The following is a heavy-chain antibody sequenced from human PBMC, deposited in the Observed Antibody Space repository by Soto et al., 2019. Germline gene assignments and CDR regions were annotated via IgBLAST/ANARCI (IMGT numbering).Heavy chain of an antibody. J-gene: IGHJ4*02. CDR2: INHSGST. V-gene: IGHV4-34*01. CDR3: ARGPVGVFDY. Sequence: QVQLQQWGAGLLKPSETLSLTCAVYGGSFSGYYWSWIRQPPGKGLEWIGEINHSGSTNYNPSLNSRITISVDTSKNQFSLKLSSVTAADTAVYYCARGPVGVFDYWGQGTLVTVSS. CDR1: GGSFSGYY. D-gene: IGHD2-15*01.